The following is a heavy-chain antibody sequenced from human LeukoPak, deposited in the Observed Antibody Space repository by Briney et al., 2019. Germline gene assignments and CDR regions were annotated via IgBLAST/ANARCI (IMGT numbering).Heavy chain of an antibody. V-gene: IGHV4-59*10. J-gene: IGHJ4*02. Sequence: SETLSLTCAVYGGSFSGYYWSWIRQPAGKGLEWIGRIYTSGSTNYNPSLKSRVTISVDTSKNQFSLKLSSVTAADTAVYYCARGALGGNPFDYWGQGTLVTVSS. CDR3: ARGALGGNPFDY. D-gene: IGHD4-23*01. CDR2: IYTSGST. CDR1: GGSFSGYY.